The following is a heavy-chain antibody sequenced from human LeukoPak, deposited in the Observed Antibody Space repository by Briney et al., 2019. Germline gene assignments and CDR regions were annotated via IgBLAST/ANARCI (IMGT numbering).Heavy chain of an antibody. V-gene: IGHV3-11*01. CDR2: ISYSGTTI. CDR1: GFTFSDHY. CDR3: ARVSATTVTIYS. Sequence: GGSLRLSCAASGFTFSDHYMSWIRQAPGKGLEWFSYISYSGTTIYYADSVKGRFTISRDNARNSLYLQMNSLGADDTAMYYCARVSATTVTIYSWGQGTLVTVSS. J-gene: IGHJ4*02. D-gene: IGHD4-17*01.